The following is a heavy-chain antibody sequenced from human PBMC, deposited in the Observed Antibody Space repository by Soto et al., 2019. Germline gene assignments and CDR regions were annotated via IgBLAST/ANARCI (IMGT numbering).Heavy chain of an antibody. CDR3: AKDGGLWSSGWYERDNWFDP. CDR2: ISYDGSNK. J-gene: IGHJ5*02. Sequence: PGGSLRLSCAASGFTFSSYGMHWVRQAPGKGLEWVAVISYDGSNKYYADSVKGRFTISRDNSKNTLYLQMNSLRAEDTAVYYCAKDGGLWSSGWYERDNWFDPWGQGTLVTVSS. V-gene: IGHV3-30*18. D-gene: IGHD6-19*01. CDR1: GFTFSSYG.